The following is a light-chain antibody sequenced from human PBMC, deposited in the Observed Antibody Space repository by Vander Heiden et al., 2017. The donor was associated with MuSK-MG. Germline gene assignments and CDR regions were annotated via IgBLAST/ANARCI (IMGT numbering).Light chain of an antibody. CDR3: QQSYSTPQT. V-gene: IGKV1-39*01. J-gene: IGKJ5*01. Sequence: DIHKTPSPSSLSASVGDRVTITCRASQSISSYLNWYQQKPGKAPKLLIYAASSLQSGVPSRFSGSGSGTDFTLTISSLQPEDFATYYCQQSYSTPQTFGQGTRLEIK. CDR2: AAS. CDR1: QSISSY.